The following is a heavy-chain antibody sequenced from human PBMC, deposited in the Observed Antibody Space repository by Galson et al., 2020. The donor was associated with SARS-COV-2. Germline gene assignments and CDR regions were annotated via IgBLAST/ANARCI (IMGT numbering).Heavy chain of an antibody. CDR3: ARVRSGNYIYDY. J-gene: IGHJ4*02. V-gene: IGHV5-51*01. D-gene: IGHD1-26*01. CDR2: IYPGDSET. Sequence: KIGESLKLSCKASGYSFNSDWIGWVRQMPGKGLEWMGIIYPGDSETRYSLSFQGQVTMSADKSINTAYLQWSSLKASDTAMYYCARVRSGNYIYDYWGQGTLVTVSS. CDR1: GYSFNSDW.